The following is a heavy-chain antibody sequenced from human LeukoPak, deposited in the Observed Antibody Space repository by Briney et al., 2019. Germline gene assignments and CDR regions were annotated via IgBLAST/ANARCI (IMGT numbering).Heavy chain of an antibody. CDR2: ISSSSSYI. V-gene: IGHV3-21*01. D-gene: IGHD5-24*01. J-gene: IGHJ4*02. Sequence: GGSLRLSCAASGFTFSSYAMNLVRQAPGKGLEWVSSISSSSSYIYYADSVKGRFTISRDNAKNSLYLQMNSLRAEDTAVYYCARDYRWLPFDYWGQGTLVTVSS. CDR3: ARDYRWLPFDY. CDR1: GFTFSSYA.